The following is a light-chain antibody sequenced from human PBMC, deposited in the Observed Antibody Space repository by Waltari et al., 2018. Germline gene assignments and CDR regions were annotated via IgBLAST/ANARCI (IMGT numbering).Light chain of an antibody. CDR2: VAS. CDR1: KSIGNN. V-gene: IGKV3-15*01. Sequence: ETIMTQSPAILSASPGATATFSSRASKSIGNNLAWYQQTPGQAPRLLIYVASSRGTGIPARFFGAGSGTDFTLTISSLQSEDFAVYYCQQYNEWPYTFGQGTKVDLK. CDR3: QQYNEWPYT. J-gene: IGKJ2*01.